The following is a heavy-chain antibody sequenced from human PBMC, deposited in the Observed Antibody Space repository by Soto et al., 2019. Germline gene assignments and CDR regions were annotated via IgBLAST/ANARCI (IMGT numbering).Heavy chain of an antibody. J-gene: IGHJ4*02. D-gene: IGHD4-17*01. CDR2: IYYSGST. Sequence: SETLSLTCTVSGGSIRSYYWSWIRQPPGKGLEWIGNIYYSGSTNYNPPLKSRVTISVDTSKNQFSLKLSSVTAADTAVYYCARTYGDCFDYWGQGTLVTISS. CDR1: GGSIRSYY. CDR3: ARTYGDCFDY. V-gene: IGHV4-59*01.